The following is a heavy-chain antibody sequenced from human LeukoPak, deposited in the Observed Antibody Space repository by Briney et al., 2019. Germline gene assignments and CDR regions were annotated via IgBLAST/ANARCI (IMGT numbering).Heavy chain of an antibody. J-gene: IGHJ4*02. D-gene: IGHD3-9*01. CDR2: INHSGST. CDR3: ARESRYFDWLFYFDY. Sequence: PSETLSLTCAVYGGSFSGYYWSWIRQPPGKGLEWIGEINHSGSTNYNPSLKSRVTISVDTSKNQFSLKLSSVTAADTAVYYCARESRYFDWLFYFDYWGQGTLVTVSS. V-gene: IGHV4-34*01. CDR1: GGSFSGYY.